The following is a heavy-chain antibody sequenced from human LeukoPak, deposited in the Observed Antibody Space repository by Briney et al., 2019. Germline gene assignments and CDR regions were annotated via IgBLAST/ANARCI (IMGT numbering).Heavy chain of an antibody. J-gene: IGHJ4*02. Sequence: ASVKVSCKVSGYTLTELSMHWVRQAPGKGLEWMGGLDPEDGETIYAQKFQGRVTMTEDTSTDTAYMELSSLRSEDTAVYYCARLGGRRDGYKLRQFHVFDYWGQGTLVTVSS. CDR2: LDPEDGET. V-gene: IGHV1-24*01. CDR3: ARLGGRRDGYKLRQFHVFDY. D-gene: IGHD5-24*01. CDR1: GYTLTELS.